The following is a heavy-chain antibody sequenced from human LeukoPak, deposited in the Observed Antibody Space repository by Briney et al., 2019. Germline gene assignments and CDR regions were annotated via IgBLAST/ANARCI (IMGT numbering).Heavy chain of an antibody. J-gene: IGHJ4*02. CDR3: AKQVVTTYYYDSSYSGGY. Sequence: GGSLRLSCAASGFTFSSYAMSWVRQAPGKGLEWVSAISGSGGSTYYADSVKGRFTISRDNSKNTLYLQMNSLRAEDTAVYYCAKQVVTTYYYDSSYSGGYWGQGTLVTVSS. CDR1: GFTFSSYA. CDR2: ISGSGGST. V-gene: IGHV3-23*01. D-gene: IGHD3-22*01.